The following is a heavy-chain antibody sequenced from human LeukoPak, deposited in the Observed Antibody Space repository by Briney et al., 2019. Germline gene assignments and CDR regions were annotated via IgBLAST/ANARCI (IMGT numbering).Heavy chain of an antibody. CDR2: IKQDGSEK. CDR3: AKDRATTYYYYYGMDV. Sequence: GGSLRLSCAASGFTFSSYWMSWVRQAPGKGLEWVANIKQDGSEKYYVDSVKGRFTISRDNSKNTLYLQMNSLRAEDTAVYYCAKDRATTYYYYYGMDVWGQGTTVTVSS. J-gene: IGHJ6*02. V-gene: IGHV3-7*03. D-gene: IGHD5-24*01. CDR1: GFTFSSYW.